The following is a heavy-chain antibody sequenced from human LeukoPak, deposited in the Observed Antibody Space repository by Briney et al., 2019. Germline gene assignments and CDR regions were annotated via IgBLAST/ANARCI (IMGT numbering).Heavy chain of an antibody. V-gene: IGHV3-33*06. CDR2: IWYDGSNK. CDR1: GFTFSNHG. CDR3: AKERYSGSYSFDY. J-gene: IGHJ4*02. D-gene: IGHD1-26*01. Sequence: GTSLRLSCAASGFTFSNHGMHWVRQAPGKGLEWVAVIWYDGSNKYYADSVKGRFTISRDNSKNTLYLQMNSLRVEDTAVYYCAKERYSGSYSFDYWGQGSLVTVSS.